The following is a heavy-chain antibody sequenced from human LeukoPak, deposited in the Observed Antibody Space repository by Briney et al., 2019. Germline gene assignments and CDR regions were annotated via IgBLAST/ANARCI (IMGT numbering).Heavy chain of an antibody. Sequence: PGGSLRLSCAASGFTVSDNYMSWVRQAPGKGLEWVPIFYSGGSTYYADSVKGRFTISRDNSKNILYLQMNSLRAEDTAVYYCAREVGYSYGHDFWGQGTLVTVSS. V-gene: IGHV3-53*01. J-gene: IGHJ4*02. CDR1: GFTVSDNY. CDR3: AREVGYSYGHDF. D-gene: IGHD5-18*01. CDR2: FYSGGST.